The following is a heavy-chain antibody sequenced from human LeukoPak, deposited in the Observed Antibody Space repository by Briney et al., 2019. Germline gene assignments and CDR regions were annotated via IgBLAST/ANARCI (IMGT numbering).Heavy chain of an antibody. J-gene: IGHJ6*02. Sequence: ASVKVPCKASGYTFTSYDINWVRQATGQGLEWMGWMNPNRGNTGYAQKFQDRVTMTRNTSISTAYMELSSLRSEDTAVYYCARGRIPMDCSSTSCYFIDYGMDVWGQGTTVTVSS. D-gene: IGHD2-2*01. V-gene: IGHV1-8*01. CDR3: ARGRIPMDCSSTSCYFIDYGMDV. CDR2: MNPNRGNT. CDR1: GYTFTSYD.